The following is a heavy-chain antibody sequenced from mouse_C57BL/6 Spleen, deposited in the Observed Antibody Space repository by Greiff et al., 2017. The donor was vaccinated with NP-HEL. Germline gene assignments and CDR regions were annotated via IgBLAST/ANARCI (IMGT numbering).Heavy chain of an antibody. J-gene: IGHJ3*01. Sequence: EVKLMESGEGLVKPGGSLKLSCAASGFTFSSYAMSWVRQTPEKRLEWVAYISSGGDYIYYADTVKGRFTISRDNARNTLYLQMSSLKSEDTAMYYCTREDGSSYPFAYWGQGTLVTVSA. V-gene: IGHV5-9-1*02. D-gene: IGHD1-1*01. CDR1: GFTFSSYA. CDR3: TREDGSSYPFAY. CDR2: ISSGGDYI.